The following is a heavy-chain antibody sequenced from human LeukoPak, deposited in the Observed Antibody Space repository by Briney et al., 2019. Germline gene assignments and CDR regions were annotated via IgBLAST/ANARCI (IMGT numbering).Heavy chain of an antibody. V-gene: IGHV3-30*02. CDR2: IRYDGGNK. CDR3: AKDRLWFGDQTQGIDY. CDR1: GFTFSSYG. D-gene: IGHD3-10*01. J-gene: IGHJ4*02. Sequence: GGSLRLSCAAPGFTFSSYGVHWVRQAPGKGLGRVAFIRYDGGNKYYEDTVKGRFNISRDNSKNTLYLQINSLRAEDTAVYYCAKDRLWFGDQTQGIDYWGQGTLATVSS.